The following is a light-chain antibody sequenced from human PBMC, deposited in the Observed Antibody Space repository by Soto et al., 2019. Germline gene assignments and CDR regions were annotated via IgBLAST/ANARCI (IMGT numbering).Light chain of an antibody. J-gene: IGKJ1*01. Sequence: IQMTQSPSSLSASVGDRVTLTCLASQGISTYLNWYQQKPGKAPKVLIYAASSLQSGVPSRVSGSGSETDFTLTISSLKPEDFETYSCQQSNSITWTFGQGTKVDIK. CDR3: QQSNSITWT. V-gene: IGKV1-39*01. CDR1: QGISTY. CDR2: AAS.